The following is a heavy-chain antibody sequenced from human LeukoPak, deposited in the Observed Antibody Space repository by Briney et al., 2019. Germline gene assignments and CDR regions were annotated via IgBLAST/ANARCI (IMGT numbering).Heavy chain of an antibody. Sequence: ASVKVSCKVSGYSFTAYYMHWVRQAPGQGLEWMGWIDTNSGATKYAQKFQGRFTITRDTSIGTASMELRSLMSDKPAIYSCASEASCSVDRCYLQGVAAWGQGTLVS. D-gene: IGHD2-15*01. V-gene: IGHV1-2*02. CDR1: GYSFTAYY. CDR3: ASEASCSVDRCYLQGVAA. CDR2: IDTNSGAT. J-gene: IGHJ5*02.